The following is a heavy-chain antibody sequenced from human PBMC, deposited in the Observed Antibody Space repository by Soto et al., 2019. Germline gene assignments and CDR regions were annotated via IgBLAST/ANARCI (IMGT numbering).Heavy chain of an antibody. J-gene: IGHJ6*02. V-gene: IGHV3-21*01. CDR1: EFTLSSYS. D-gene: IGHD6-6*01. Sequence: GGSLRLSCAASEFTLSSYSMNWVRQAPGKGLEWVSCISSSNNYIYYADSVKGRFTISRDNAKNSVYLQMNSLRVEDTAVYYCARDAPTSRAARAFFYYYGMDVWGQGTKVTVSS. CDR2: ISSSNNYI. CDR3: ARDAPTSRAARAFFYYYGMDV.